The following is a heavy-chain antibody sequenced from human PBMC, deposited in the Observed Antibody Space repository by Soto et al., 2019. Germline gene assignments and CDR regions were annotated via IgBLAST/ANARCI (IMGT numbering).Heavy chain of an antibody. D-gene: IGHD3-9*01. CDR3: ARGGYDILTGYYNRYYYYGMDV. J-gene: IGHJ6*02. Sequence: PSGKVSCKASGYTFTRYDINWGRQATGQGLEWRGCMNPNSGNTGYAQKFRGRVTMTRNASISTAYMELSSLRSEDTAVYYCARGGYDILTGYYNRYYYYGMDVWG. CDR1: GYTFTRYD. V-gene: IGHV1-8*01. CDR2: MNPNSGNT.